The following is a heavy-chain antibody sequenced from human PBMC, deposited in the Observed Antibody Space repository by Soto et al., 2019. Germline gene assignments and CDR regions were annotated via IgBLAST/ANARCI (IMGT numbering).Heavy chain of an antibody. V-gene: IGHV4-30-4*01. CDR1: CGSISSGDYY. Sequence: QVQLQESGPGLVKPSQTLSLTCTVSCGSISSGDYYWSWIRQPPGKGLEWIGYIYYSGSTYYNPSLKSRVTISVDTSKNQFSLKLSSVTAADTAVYYCARNDYGDQKPPFPDYWGQGTLVTVSS. CDR2: IYYSGST. CDR3: ARNDYGDQKPPFPDY. D-gene: IGHD4-17*01. J-gene: IGHJ4*02.